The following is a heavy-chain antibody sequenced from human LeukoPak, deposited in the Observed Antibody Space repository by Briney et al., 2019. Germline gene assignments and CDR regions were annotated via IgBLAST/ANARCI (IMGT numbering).Heavy chain of an antibody. V-gene: IGHV1-2*02. D-gene: IGHD5-18*01. Sequence: GASVKVSCKASGYTFTGYYMHWVRQAPGQGLEWMGWINPNNGDTNYAQNFQGRVTMTRDTSISTAYMELSSLRSDDTAVYYCARDLGAGYIYGFYYFDYWGQGTLVTVSS. J-gene: IGHJ4*02. CDR2: INPNNGDT. CDR1: GYTFTGYY. CDR3: ARDLGAGYIYGFYYFDY.